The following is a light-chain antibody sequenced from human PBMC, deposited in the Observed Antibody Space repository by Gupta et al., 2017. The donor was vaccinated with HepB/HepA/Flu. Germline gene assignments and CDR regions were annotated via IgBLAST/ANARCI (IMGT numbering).Light chain of an antibody. Sequence: EIVMTQSPATLSVSPGESATLSCRASQSVGSNLAWYQQKPGQAPRLLIYGASTRATGVPARFSGDGSGTEFTLTISSLQSEDFAVYSCQQYNNWPLTFGGGTKVETK. J-gene: IGKJ4*01. CDR3: QQYNNWPLT. CDR1: QSVGSN. CDR2: GAS. V-gene: IGKV3-15*01.